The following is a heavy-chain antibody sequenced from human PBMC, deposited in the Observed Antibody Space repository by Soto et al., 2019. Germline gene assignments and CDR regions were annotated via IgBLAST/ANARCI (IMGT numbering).Heavy chain of an antibody. V-gene: IGHV3-30*18. CDR3: AKDPGGYDFWSGY. D-gene: IGHD3-3*01. Sequence: GGSLRLSCAASGFTFSSYGMHWVRQAPGKGLEWVAVISYDGSNKYYADSVKGRFTISRDNSKNTLYLQMNSLRAEDTAVYYCAKDPGGYDFWSGYWGQGTLVTVSS. CDR1: GFTFSSYG. CDR2: ISYDGSNK. J-gene: IGHJ4*02.